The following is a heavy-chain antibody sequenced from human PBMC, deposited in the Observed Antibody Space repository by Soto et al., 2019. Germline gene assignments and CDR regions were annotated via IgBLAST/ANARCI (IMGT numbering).Heavy chain of an antibody. J-gene: IGHJ5*02. CDR1: GGTFSSYA. CDR2: IIPIFGTA. CDR3: ARKYCSSTSCYRDNWFDP. Sequence: SVKVSCKASGGTFSSYAISWVRQSPGLGLEWMGGIIPIFGTANYAQKFQGRVTITADESTSTAYMELSSLRSEDTAVYYCARKYCSSTSCYRDNWFDPWGQGTLVTVSS. D-gene: IGHD2-2*02. V-gene: IGHV1-69*13.